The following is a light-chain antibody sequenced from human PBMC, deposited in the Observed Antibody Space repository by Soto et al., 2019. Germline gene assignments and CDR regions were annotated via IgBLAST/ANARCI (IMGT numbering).Light chain of an antibody. CDR2: GAS. V-gene: IGKV1-39*01. CDR3: QHNYTSPPT. J-gene: IGKJ1*01. CDR1: QSIGTS. Sequence: DIQMTQSPSSLSASVGDRVTIACRASQSIGTSLNWYQQKPGKAPNLLIYGASSLQRGVPSRFSGSGSGADFTLAISTLQPADFAMYYCQHNYTSPPTFGQGTKVEV.